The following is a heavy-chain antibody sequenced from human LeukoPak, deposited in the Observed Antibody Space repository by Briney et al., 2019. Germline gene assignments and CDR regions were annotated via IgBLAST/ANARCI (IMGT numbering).Heavy chain of an antibody. CDR1: GYTFTSYG. J-gene: IGHJ5*02. V-gene: IGHV1-18*01. CDR2: ISAYNGNT. CDR3: ARGRGYYDSSGYDNWFDP. D-gene: IGHD3-22*01. Sequence: AASVKVSCKASGYTFTSYGISWVRQAPGQGLEWMGWISAYNGNTNYAQKLQGRVTMTTDTSTSTAYMELRSLRSDDTAVYYCARGRGYYDSSGYDNWFDPWGQGTLVTVPS.